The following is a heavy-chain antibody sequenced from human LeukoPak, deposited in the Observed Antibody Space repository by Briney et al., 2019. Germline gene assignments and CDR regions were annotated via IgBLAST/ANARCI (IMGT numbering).Heavy chain of an antibody. D-gene: IGHD6-13*01. CDR1: GYTFTSYY. CDR3: AMTRDSSSWLFDY. CDR2: INPSGGST. V-gene: IGHV1-46*01. J-gene: IGHJ4*02. Sequence: GASVKVSCKASGYTFTSYYMHWVRQAPGQGLEWMGIINPSGGSTTYAQQFQGRVAMTRDTSTSTGYLELSSLRPENTVVYSCAMTRDSSSWLFDYWGQGTLVTVSS.